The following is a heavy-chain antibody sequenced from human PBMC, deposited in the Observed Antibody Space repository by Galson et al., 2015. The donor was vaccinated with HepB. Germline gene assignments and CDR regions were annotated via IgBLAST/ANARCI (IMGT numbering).Heavy chain of an antibody. CDR1: GYTFTSYT. CDR3: ARMYSSSWDFDF. Sequence: SVKVSCKASGYTFTSYTMHWVRQAPGQRLEWMGWINAGNGNTKYAQPFQGRVTITRDTSASTAYMELSSLRSEDTAVYYCARMYSSSWDFDFWGLGTLVTVSS. D-gene: IGHD6-13*01. J-gene: IGHJ4*02. V-gene: IGHV1-3*01. CDR2: INAGNGNT.